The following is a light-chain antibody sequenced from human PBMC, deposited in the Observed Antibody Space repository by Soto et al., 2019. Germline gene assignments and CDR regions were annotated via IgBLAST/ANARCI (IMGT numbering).Light chain of an antibody. CDR1: QSVDSTY. CDR2: GAS. J-gene: IGKJ1*01. V-gene: IGKV3-20*01. CDR3: QYYATFRT. Sequence: EIVLTQSPGTLSLSLGERGTLSCRASQSVDSTYLTWYQQKPGQAPRLLIYGASGRATGIPDRFSGSGSGTDFTLTISRLEPEDFAVYYCQYYATFRTLGQGTKVDIK.